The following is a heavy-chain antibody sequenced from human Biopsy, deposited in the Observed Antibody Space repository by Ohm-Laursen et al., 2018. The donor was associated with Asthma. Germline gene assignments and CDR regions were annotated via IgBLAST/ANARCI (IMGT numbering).Heavy chain of an antibody. V-gene: IGHV3-30-3*01. CDR3: ARDVMEWYLPAFDF. J-gene: IGHJ4*02. CDR2: GGSYYDGGLK. Sequence: SLRLPCSASGFTFRSYAMHWVRQAPGKGLEWVAVGGSYYDGGLKYYADSVNGRFTVSRDDSKNTLHLQMNSLRPDDTAVYYCARDVMEWYLPAFDFWGQGTLVTVSS. CDR1: GFTFRSYA. D-gene: IGHD3-3*01.